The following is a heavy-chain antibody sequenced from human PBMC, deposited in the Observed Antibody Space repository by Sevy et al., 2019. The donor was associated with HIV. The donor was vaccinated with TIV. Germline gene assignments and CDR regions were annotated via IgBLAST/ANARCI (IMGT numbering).Heavy chain of an antibody. CDR1: GFTFSTYA. J-gene: IGHJ4*02. CDR2: ISSDNYI. Sequence: GGSLRLSCAASGFTFSTYALSWVRQAPGKGLEWVSYISSDNYIYNADSVKGRFTISRDNAKNSLYLQMNSLRAEDTAVYYCARKMELLVPDYWGQGTLVTVSS. D-gene: IGHD2-15*01. V-gene: IGHV3-21*01. CDR3: ARKMELLVPDY.